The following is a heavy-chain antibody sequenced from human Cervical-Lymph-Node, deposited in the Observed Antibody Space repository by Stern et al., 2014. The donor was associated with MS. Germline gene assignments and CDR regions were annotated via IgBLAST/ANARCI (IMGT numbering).Heavy chain of an antibody. CDR2: IYYSGST. CDR3: ASANCSSTSCPNWFDP. D-gene: IGHD2-2*01. CDR1: GGSISSGDYY. J-gene: IGHJ5*02. Sequence: VQLQESGPGLVKPSQTLSLTCTVSGGSISSGDYYWSWIRQPPGKGLEWIGYIYYSGSTYYNPSLKIRVTISVDTSKNQFSLKLSSVTAADTAVYYCASANCSSTSCPNWFDPWGQGTLVTVSS. V-gene: IGHV4-30-4*01.